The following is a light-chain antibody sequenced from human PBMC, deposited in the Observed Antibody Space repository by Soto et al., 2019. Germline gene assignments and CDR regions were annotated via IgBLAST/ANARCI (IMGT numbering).Light chain of an antibody. J-gene: IGKJ5*01. V-gene: IGKV3-11*01. CDR1: QSVTNF. CDR2: DAS. CDR3: QQRTHWPPA. Sequence: EIVLTQSPGTLSLSPGERATLSCRASQSVTNFLAWFQQKPGQAPRLLIYDASNRATGIPARFSASGSGTDFTLTISSLEPEDLAIYYCQQRTHWPPAFGQGTRLEIK.